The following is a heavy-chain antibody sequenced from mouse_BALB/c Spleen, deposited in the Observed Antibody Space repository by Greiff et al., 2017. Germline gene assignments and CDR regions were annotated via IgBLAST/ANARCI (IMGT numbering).Heavy chain of an antibody. CDR1: GFAFSSYD. CDR3: ARGYYGSSYGAMDY. D-gene: IGHD1-1*01. Sequence: EVQGVESGGGLVKPGGSLKLSCAASGFAFSSYDMSWVRQTPEKRLEWVAYISSGGGSTYYPDTVKGRFTISRDNAKNTLYLQMSSLKSEDTAMYYCARGYYGSSYGAMDYWGQGTSVTVSS. V-gene: IGHV5-12-1*01. CDR2: ISSGGGST. J-gene: IGHJ4*01.